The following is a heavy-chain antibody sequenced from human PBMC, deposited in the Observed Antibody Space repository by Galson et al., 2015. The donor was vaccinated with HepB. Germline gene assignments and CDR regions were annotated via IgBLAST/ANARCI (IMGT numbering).Heavy chain of an antibody. CDR2: VIPMFGPA. V-gene: IGHV1-69*05. J-gene: IGHJ4*02. Sequence: SVKVSCKASGGTFSDYAVNWVRQAPGQGLEWMGGVIPMFGPANYAEKFLGRVTMTTDDSTSTAYMELTSLTSDDTALYYCTRAPGDIYYRFDDWGQGTLVTVSS. D-gene: IGHD1-26*01. CDR3: TRAPGDIYYRFDD. CDR1: GGTFSDYA.